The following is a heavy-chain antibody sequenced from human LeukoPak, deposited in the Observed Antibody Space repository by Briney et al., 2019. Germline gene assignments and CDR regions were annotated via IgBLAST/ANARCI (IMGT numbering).Heavy chain of an antibody. Sequence: PSETLSLTCTVSSGSISSYYWSWIRQPPGKGLEWIGYIYYSGSTNYNPSLKSRVTISVDTSKNQFSLKLSSVTAADTAVYYCARDGGSYYFDYWGQGTLVTVSS. CDR3: ARDGGSYYFDY. J-gene: IGHJ4*02. D-gene: IGHD1-26*01. V-gene: IGHV4-59*01. CDR1: SGSISSYY. CDR2: IYYSGST.